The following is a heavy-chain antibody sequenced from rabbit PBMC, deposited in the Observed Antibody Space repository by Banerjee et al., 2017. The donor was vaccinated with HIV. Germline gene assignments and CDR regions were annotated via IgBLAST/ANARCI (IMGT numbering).Heavy chain of an antibody. CDR1: GFSFSNKYV. D-gene: IGHD2-1*01. Sequence: QEQLEESGGDLVKPEGSLTLTCTASGFSFSNKYVMCWVRQAPGKGLEWIACIDAGSSGKTYYASWAKGRFTISKTSSTTVTVQMTSLTAADTATYFCASGRGYFFDLWGPGTLVTVS. J-gene: IGHJ6*01. V-gene: IGHV1S45*01. CDR3: ASGRGYFFDL. CDR2: IDAGSSGKT.